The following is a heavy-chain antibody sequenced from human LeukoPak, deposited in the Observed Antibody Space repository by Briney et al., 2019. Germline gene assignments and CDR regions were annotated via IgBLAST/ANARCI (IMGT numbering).Heavy chain of an antibody. D-gene: IGHD3-16*01. Sequence: GGSLRLSCAVSGFTFSSFPFHWVRQAPGKGREWGAAISTDGSYKYHGDSVKGRFTISRDNPMNTLYLQVNGLRPDDTAVYYCARSLIPGRWYFDLWGRGTLVTVSS. CDR3: ARSLIPGRWYFDL. V-gene: IGHV3-30*04. CDR2: ISTDGSYK. J-gene: IGHJ2*01. CDR1: GFTFSSFP.